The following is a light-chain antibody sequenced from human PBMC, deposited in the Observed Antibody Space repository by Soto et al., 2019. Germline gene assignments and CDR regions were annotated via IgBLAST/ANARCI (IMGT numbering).Light chain of an antibody. CDR1: QTISRNY. CDR2: GAS. J-gene: IGKJ1*01. V-gene: IGKV3-20*01. Sequence: EVVLTQSPGTLSLSPGERATVSCTASQTISRNYLAWYQKKPGQAPRLLIYGASTRATGIPDRFTGSGSGTDFTLTIARLEPQDFAVYYCQQYGGPVPWTFGQGTKVEV. CDR3: QQYGGPVPWT.